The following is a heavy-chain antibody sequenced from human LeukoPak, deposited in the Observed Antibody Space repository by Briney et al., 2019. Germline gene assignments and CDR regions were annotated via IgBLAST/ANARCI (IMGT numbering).Heavy chain of an antibody. J-gene: IGHJ2*01. Sequence: SETLSLTCTVSGGSISSYYWGWIRQPPGKGLEWIGSIYYSGSTYYNPSLKSRVTISVDTSKNQFSLKLSSVTAADTAVYYCARVVAAPLEYFDLWGRGTLVTVSS. CDR2: IYYSGST. D-gene: IGHD6-13*01. CDR1: GGSISSYY. V-gene: IGHV4-39*07. CDR3: ARVVAAPLEYFDL.